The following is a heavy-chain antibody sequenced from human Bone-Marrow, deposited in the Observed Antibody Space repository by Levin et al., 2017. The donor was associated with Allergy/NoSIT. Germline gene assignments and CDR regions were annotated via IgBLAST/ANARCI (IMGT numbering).Heavy chain of an antibody. CDR2: IKQDGSEK. J-gene: IGHJ4*02. D-gene: IGHD3-10*01. CDR3: ARDGIRGSGSYYGY. Sequence: GGSLRLSCAASGFTFSSYWMSWVRQAPGKGLEWVANIKQDGSEKYYVDSVKGRFTISRDNAKNSLYLQMNSLRAEDTAVYYCARDGIRGSGSYYGYWGQGTLVTVSS. CDR1: GFTFSSYW. V-gene: IGHV3-7*01.